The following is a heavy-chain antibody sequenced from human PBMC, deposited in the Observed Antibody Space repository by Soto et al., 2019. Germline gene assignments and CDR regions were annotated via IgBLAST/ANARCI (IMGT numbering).Heavy chain of an antibody. CDR1: GGSISRGGDS. CDR3: ARGQVVAAQH. Sequence: PSETLSITCAGSGGSISRGGDSWSWIRQPPGKGLEWIGYIYHSGSTYYNPSLKSRVTISVDRSKNQFSLKLSSVTAADTAVYYCARGQVVAAQHWGQGTLVTVSS. D-gene: IGHD2-15*01. J-gene: IGHJ4*02. V-gene: IGHV4-30-2*01. CDR2: IYHSGST.